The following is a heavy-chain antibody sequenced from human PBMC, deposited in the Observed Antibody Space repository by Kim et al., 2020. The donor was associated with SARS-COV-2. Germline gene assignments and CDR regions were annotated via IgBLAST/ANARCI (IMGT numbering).Heavy chain of an antibody. Sequence: ASVKVSCKASGYTFTSYGISWARQAPGQGLEWMGWISAYNGNTNYAQKLQGRVTMTTDTSTSTAYMELRSLRSDDTAVYYCARDLGYCSSTSCPGDYYYGMDVWGQGTTVTVSS. V-gene: IGHV1-18*01. CDR3: ARDLGYCSSTSCPGDYYYGMDV. CDR1: GYTFTSYG. D-gene: IGHD2-2*01. J-gene: IGHJ6*02. CDR2: ISAYNGNT.